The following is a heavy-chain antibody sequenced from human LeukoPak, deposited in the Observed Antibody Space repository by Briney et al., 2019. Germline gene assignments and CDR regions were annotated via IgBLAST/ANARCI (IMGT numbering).Heavy chain of an antibody. D-gene: IGHD2-2*01. Sequence: ASVKVSCKASGYIFTSYGISWVRQAPGQGLEWMGWISAYNGNTNYAQKLQGRVTMTTDTSTSTAYMELRSLRSDDTAVYYCARDRPYCSSTSCYRFDYWGQGTLVTVSS. J-gene: IGHJ4*02. CDR1: GYIFTSYG. CDR2: ISAYNGNT. CDR3: ARDRPYCSSTSCYRFDY. V-gene: IGHV1-18*01.